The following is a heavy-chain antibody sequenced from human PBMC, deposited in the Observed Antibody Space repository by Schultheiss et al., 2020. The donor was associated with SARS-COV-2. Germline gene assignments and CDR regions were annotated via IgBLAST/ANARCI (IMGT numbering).Heavy chain of an antibody. V-gene: IGHV3-21*01. Sequence: GGSLRLSCAASGFTFSNAWMSWVRQAPGKGLEWVSSISSSSSYIYYADSVKGRFTISRDNAKNSLYLQMNSLRAEDTAVYYCARDGHGDAFDIWGQGTMVTVSS. J-gene: IGHJ3*02. CDR2: ISSSSSYI. CDR1: GFTFSNAW. CDR3: ARDGHGDAFDI.